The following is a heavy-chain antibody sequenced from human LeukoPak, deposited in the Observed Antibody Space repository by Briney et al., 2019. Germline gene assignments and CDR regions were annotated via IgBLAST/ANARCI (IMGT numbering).Heavy chain of an antibody. J-gene: IGHJ6*02. CDR3: AKDGSYGSGNYNAMDV. D-gene: IGHD3-10*01. CDR1: GGTFSSYA. V-gene: IGHV1-69*13. Sequence: SVKVSCKASGGTFSSYAISWVRQAPGQGLEWMGRIIPIFGIANYAQKFQGRDTITADESTSTAYMELSSLRSEDTALYYCAKDGSYGSGNYNAMDVWGQGTTVTVSS. CDR2: IIPIFGIA.